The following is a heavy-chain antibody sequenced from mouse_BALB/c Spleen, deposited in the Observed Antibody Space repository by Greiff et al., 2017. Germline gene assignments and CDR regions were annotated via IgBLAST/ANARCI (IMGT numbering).Heavy chain of an antibody. J-gene: IGHJ1*01. Sequence: EVKVVESGGGLVQPGGSLRLSCATSGFTFSDFYMEWVRQPPGKRLEWIAASRNKANDYTTEYSASVKGRFIVSRDTSQSILYLQMNALRAEDTAIYYCARGATGWYFDVWGAGTTVTVSS. V-gene: IGHV7-1*02. CDR2: SRNKANDYTT. D-gene: IGHD3-1*01. CDR1: GFTFSDFY. CDR3: ARGATGWYFDV.